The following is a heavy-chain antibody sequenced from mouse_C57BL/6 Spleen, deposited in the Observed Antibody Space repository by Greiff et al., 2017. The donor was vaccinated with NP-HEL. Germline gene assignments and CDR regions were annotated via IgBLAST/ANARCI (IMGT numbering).Heavy chain of an antibody. Sequence: EVKLVESGPGLVKPSQSLSLTCSVTGYSITSGYYWNWIRQFPGNKLEWMGYISYDGSNNYNPSLKNRISITRDTSKNQFFLKLNSVTTEDTATYYCARRGLGSYYFDYWGQGTTLTVSS. CDR2: ISYDGSN. CDR3: ARRGLGSYYFDY. D-gene: IGHD4-1*01. V-gene: IGHV3-6*01. J-gene: IGHJ2*01. CDR1: GYSITSGYY.